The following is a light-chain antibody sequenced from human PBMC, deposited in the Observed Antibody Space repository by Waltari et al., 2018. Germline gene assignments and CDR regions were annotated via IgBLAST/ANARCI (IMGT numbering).Light chain of an antibody. CDR3: QSYDSSLSGSEV. CDR2: GNN. CDR1: SSNIGAGYD. V-gene: IGLV1-40*01. Sequence: RSSNIGAGYDVHWYQQLPGTAPKLLIFGNNNRPSGVPDRFSGSKSGTSASLAITGLQAEDEADDYCQSYDSSLSGSEVFGTGTKVTVL. J-gene: IGLJ1*01.